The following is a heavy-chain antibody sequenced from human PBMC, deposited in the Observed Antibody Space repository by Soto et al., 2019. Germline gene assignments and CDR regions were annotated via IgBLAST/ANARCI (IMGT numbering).Heavy chain of an antibody. CDR1: GYSFTSYW. D-gene: IGHD1-26*01. CDR3: ARHISGSYNYYGMDV. J-gene: IGHJ6*02. V-gene: IGHV5-10-1*01. CDR2: IDPSDSYT. Sequence: GESLKISCKGSGYSFTSYWISWVRQMPGKGLEWMGRIDPSDSYTNYSPSFQGHVTISADKSISTAYLQWSSLKASDTAMYYCARHISGSYNYYGMDVWGQGTTVTV.